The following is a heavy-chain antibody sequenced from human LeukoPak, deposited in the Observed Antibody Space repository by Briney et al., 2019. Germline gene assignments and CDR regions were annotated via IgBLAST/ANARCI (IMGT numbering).Heavy chain of an antibody. Sequence: GGSLRLFCAASGFTFSSYAMSWVRQAPGKGLEWVSAISGSGGSTYYADSVKGRFTISRDNSKNTLYLQMNSLRAEDTAVYYCAKRGFPTGYYYYGMDVWGQGTTVTVSS. J-gene: IGHJ6*02. CDR2: ISGSGGST. CDR1: GFTFSSYA. CDR3: AKRGFPTGYYYYGMDV. V-gene: IGHV3-23*01. D-gene: IGHD1-1*01.